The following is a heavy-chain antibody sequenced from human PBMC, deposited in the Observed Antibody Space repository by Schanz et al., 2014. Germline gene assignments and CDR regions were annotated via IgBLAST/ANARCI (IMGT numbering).Heavy chain of an antibody. J-gene: IGHJ3*02. CDR3: AKDPHRDYGGKPQTFDI. Sequence: VQLEVSGGGLVQPGGSLRLSCEASGFTFSRYWMHWVRQAPGKGLEWVAVIWFDGNNKFYADSVKGRFTISRDNSKNTLYLQMSSLRAEDTALYYCAKDPHRDYGGKPQTFDIWGQGTMVTVSS. V-gene: IGHV3-33*06. D-gene: IGHD4-17*01. CDR2: IWFDGNNK. CDR1: GFTFSRYW.